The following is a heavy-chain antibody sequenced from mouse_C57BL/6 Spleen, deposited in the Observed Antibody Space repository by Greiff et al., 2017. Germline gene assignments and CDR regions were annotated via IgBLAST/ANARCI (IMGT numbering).Heavy chain of an antibody. V-gene: IGHV8-8*01. J-gene: IGHJ2*01. D-gene: IGHD1-1*01. CDR1: GFSLSTFGMG. CDR2: ICWDDDK. CDR3: ARIIIITTSSSPGWFDY. Sequence: QVTLKESGPGILQPSQTLCLTCSFSGFSLSTFGMGVGRIRQPSGKGLEWLAHICWDDDKYSTLALKSRLTISKDTSKNQIILKIANMSTADTDTYYCARIIIITTSSSPGWFDYWGQGTTLTVSS.